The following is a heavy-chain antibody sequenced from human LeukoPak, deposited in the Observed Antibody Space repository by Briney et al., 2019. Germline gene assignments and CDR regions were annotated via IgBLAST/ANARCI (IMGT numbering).Heavy chain of an antibody. J-gene: IGHJ5*02. CDR2: INAGNGNT. CDR1: GGTFSSYA. D-gene: IGHD3-10*01. CDR3: ARAFMVRGAYNWFDP. Sequence: GASVKVSCKASGGTFSSYAISWVRQAPGQRLEWMGWINAGNGNTKYSQKFQGRVIITRDTSASTAYMELSSLRSEDTAVYYCARAFMVRGAYNWFDPWGQGTLVTASS. V-gene: IGHV1-3*01.